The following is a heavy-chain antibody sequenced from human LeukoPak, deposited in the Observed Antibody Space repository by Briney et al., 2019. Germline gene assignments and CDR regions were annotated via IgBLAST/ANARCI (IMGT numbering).Heavy chain of an antibody. J-gene: IGHJ2*01. Sequence: SETLSLTCTVSGGSISSGGYYWSWIRQPPGKGLEWIGNIYYSGSTYYNPSLKSRVTLSLDRSKNQFSLKLSSVTAADTAVYYCERDPSSNYASWYFDLWGRGTLVTVSS. D-gene: IGHD4-11*01. CDR3: ERDPSSNYASWYFDL. CDR1: GGSISSGGYY. V-gene: IGHV4-30-2*01. CDR2: IYYSGST.